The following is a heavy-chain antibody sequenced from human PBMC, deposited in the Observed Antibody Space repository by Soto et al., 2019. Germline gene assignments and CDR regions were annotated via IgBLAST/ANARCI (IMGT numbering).Heavy chain of an antibody. V-gene: IGHV3-49*03. CDR1: GFTFGDYA. J-gene: IGHJ4*02. CDR2: IRSKAYGGTT. CDR3: TRPYYYDSTGYQRY. D-gene: IGHD3-22*01. Sequence: GGCLRLSCTASGFTFGDYAMSWFRQAPGKGLEWVGFIRSKAYGGTTGYAASVKDRFTISRDDSKSIAYLQMNSLKTEDTAVYYCTRPYYYDSTGYQRYCRQGPLGTVSS.